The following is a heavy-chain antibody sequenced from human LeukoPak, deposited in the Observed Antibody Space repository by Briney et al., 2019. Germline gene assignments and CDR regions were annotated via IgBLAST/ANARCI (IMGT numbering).Heavy chain of an antibody. CDR3: ARGGGAAALTY. D-gene: IGHD6-13*01. CDR2: INHSGST. V-gene: IGHV4-34*01. CDR1: GGSFSGYY. J-gene: IGHJ4*02. Sequence: PSETLSLTCAVYGGSFSGYYWSWIRQPPGKGLEWIGEINHSGSTNYNPSLKSRVTISVDTSKNQFSLKLSSVTAADTAVYYCARGGGAAALTYWGQGTLVTVSS.